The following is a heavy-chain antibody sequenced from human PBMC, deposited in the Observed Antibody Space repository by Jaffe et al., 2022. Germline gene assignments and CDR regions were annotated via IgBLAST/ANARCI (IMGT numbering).Heavy chain of an antibody. CDR3: ARAHPCSGGSCYDAFDI. CDR1: GGSISSYY. J-gene: IGHJ3*02. V-gene: IGHV4-59*01. Sequence: QVQLQESGPGLVKPSETLSLTCTVSGGSISSYYWSWIRQPPGKGLEWIGYIYYSGSTNYNPSLKSRVTISVDTSKNQFSLKLSSVTAADTAVYYCARAHPCSGGSCYDAFDIWGQGTMVTVSS. CDR2: IYYSGST. D-gene: IGHD2-15*01.